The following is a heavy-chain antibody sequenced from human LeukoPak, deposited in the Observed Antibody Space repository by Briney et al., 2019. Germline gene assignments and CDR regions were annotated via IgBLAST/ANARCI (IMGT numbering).Heavy chain of an antibody. J-gene: IGHJ6*02. V-gene: IGHV3-66*01. Sequence: GGSLRLSCAASGFTVSSNYMSWVRQAPGKGLEWVSVIHSGGTTNYADSVKGRFTISRDNSKNTLYLQVNSLRAEDTAIYFCARFLSYYYGLDVWAKGPRSPSP. CDR3: ARFLSYYYGLDV. CDR1: GFTVSSNY. CDR2: IHSGGTT.